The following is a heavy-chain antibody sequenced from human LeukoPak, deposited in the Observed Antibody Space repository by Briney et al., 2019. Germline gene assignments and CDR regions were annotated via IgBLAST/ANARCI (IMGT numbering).Heavy chain of an antibody. Sequence: ASVKVSCKASGYTFTGYYMHWVRQAPGQGLEWMGWINPNSGGTNYAQKFQGRVTITRDTSISTAYMELSRLRSDDTAVYYCARDEEYYDFWSGYQYNWFDPWGQGTLVTVSS. V-gene: IGHV1-2*02. CDR3: ARDEEYYDFWSGYQYNWFDP. CDR1: GYTFTGYY. D-gene: IGHD3-3*01. CDR2: INPNSGGT. J-gene: IGHJ5*02.